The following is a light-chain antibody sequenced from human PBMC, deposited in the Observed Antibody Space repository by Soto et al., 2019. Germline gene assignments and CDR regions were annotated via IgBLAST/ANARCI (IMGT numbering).Light chain of an antibody. V-gene: IGKV1-39*01. J-gene: IGKJ4*01. CDR3: QQSYSTLGLT. Sequence: IQMTQSPSSLSASVGDRVTITCRARQSTTSYLNWYQQKPGKAPKHLIYAASSLQSGVPSRFSGSGSGTDFTLPISSLQPEDFATYHCQQSYSTLGLTFGGGTKVEIK. CDR2: AAS. CDR1: QSTTSY.